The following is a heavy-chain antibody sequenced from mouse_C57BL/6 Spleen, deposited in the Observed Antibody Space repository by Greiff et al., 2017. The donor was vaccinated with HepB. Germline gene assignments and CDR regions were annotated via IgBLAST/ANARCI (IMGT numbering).Heavy chain of an antibody. CDR2: INYDGSST. CDR1: GFTFSDYY. V-gene: IGHV5-16*01. Sequence: EVQVVESEGGLVQPGSSMKLSCTASGFTFSDYYMAWVRQVPEKGLEWVANINYDGSSTYYLDSLKSRFIISRDNAKNILYLQMSSLKSEDTATYYCARDLRWYFDVWGTGTTVTVSS. CDR3: ARDLRWYFDV. J-gene: IGHJ1*03.